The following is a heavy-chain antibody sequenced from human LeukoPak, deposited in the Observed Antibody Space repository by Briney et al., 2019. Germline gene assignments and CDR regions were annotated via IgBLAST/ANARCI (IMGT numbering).Heavy chain of an antibody. CDR1: GGSFSGYY. D-gene: IGHD6-13*01. J-gene: IGHJ6*02. CDR3: ARGFGGSSWYIFYGMDV. CDR2: INHSGST. V-gene: IGHV4-34*01. Sequence: SETLSLTCAVYGGSFSGYYWSWLRQPPGKGLEWIGEINHSGSTNYNPSLKSRVTISVDTSKNQFSLKLSSVTAADTAVYYCARGFGGSSWYIFYGMDVWGQGTTVTVSS.